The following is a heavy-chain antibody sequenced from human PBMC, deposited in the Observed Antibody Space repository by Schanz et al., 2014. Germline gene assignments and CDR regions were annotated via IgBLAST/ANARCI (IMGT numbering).Heavy chain of an antibody. CDR1: GFTFSSYA. Sequence: EVQLLESGGGLVQPGGSLRLSCAASGFTFSSYAMSWVRQAAGKGLEWVGRVRKKEFSDDTEEYAASVRGRFTISRDDSKNVVNLQMNGLKTEDTAMYYCVREGSTTPVAGLRSFSWLGRFDYWGQGALVTVSS. CDR2: VRKKEFSDDTE. CDR3: VREGSTTPVAGLRSFSWLGRFDY. D-gene: IGHD3-9*01. J-gene: IGHJ4*02. V-gene: IGHV3-72*01.